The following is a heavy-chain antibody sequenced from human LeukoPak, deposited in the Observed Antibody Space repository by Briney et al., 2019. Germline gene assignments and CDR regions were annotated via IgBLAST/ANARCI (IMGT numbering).Heavy chain of an antibody. CDR3: AKGSSAGRPYYFDY. CDR2: ISHTSEYT. V-gene: IGHV3-23*01. D-gene: IGHD3-10*01. J-gene: IGHJ4*02. CDR1: GFTFSSYT. Sequence: GGSLRLSCAASGFTFSSYTMSWVRQAQAKGLEWVSAISHTSEYTYHADSVKGRFTISRDNSKNTLYLQMNSLRAEDTAMYYCAKGSSAGRPYYFDYWGQGTLVTVSS.